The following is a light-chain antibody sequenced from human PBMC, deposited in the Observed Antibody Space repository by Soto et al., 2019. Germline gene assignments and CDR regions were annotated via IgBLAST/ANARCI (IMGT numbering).Light chain of an antibody. CDR3: AAWDDSLSFWV. CDR2: RRN. V-gene: IGLV1-47*01. J-gene: IGLJ3*02. Sequence: QAVVTQPPSASGTPGQTVIISCSGSSSNIATNYVHWYQQLPGTAPKLLIHRRNQRPSGVPDRFSGSKSGTSSSLAFSGLRSEDEADYFCAAWDDSLSFWVFGGWTKHTVL. CDR1: SSNIATNY.